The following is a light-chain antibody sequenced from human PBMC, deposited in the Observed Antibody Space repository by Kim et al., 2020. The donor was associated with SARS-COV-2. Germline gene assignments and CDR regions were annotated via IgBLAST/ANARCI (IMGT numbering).Light chain of an antibody. CDR2: KDS. CDR1: ALPKQY. J-gene: IGLJ2*01. Sequence: SYELTQPPSVSVSPGQTARITYSGDALPKQYAYWYQQKPGQALVLVIYKDSERPSGIPERFSGSSSGTTVTLTISGVQAEDEADYYCQSADSSGTYPSVVFGGGTQLTVL. CDR3: QSADSSGTYPSVV. V-gene: IGLV3-25*03.